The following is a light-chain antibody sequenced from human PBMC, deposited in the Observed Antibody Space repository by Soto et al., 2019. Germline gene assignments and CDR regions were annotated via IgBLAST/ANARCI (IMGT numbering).Light chain of an antibody. CDR2: LNSDGSH. J-gene: IGLJ1*01. CDR3: QTWGTGIQV. Sequence: QLVLIQWPSASASLGASVKLTCTLSSGHSSDAIAWHQQQPEKGPRYLMKLNSDGSHYKGGGIPDRFSGSSSGAERYLTISSLQSEEEADYYCQTWGTGIQVFGTGTKLTVL. V-gene: IGLV4-69*01. CDR1: SGHSSDA.